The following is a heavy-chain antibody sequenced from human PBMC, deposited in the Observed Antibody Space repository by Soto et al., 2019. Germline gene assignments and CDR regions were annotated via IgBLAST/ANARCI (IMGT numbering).Heavy chain of an antibody. CDR2: IYDSGST. CDR3: ARRLSGSYGQIDS. J-gene: IGHJ4*02. V-gene: IGHV4-59*08. D-gene: IGHD1-26*01. Sequence: QVQLQESGPGLVRPSETLSLTCTVSGGSISHHYWSWIRQPPGKGLEWIGYIYDSGSTTYNPSLKSRLTISVDTSKNHCSLRLTSVTAADTAVYFFARRLSGSYGQIDSSGQGTLVTVSS. CDR1: GGSISHHY.